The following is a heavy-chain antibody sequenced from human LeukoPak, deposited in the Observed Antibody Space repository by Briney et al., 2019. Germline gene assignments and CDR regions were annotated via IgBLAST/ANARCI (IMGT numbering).Heavy chain of an antibody. CDR1: GDSITSYY. J-gene: IGHJ6*02. CDR2: GHYSGST. CDR3: ARHANYYYGMDV. V-gene: IGHV4-59*08. Sequence: SETLSLTCTVSGDSITSYYWNWIRKPPGKGLEWIGYGHYSGSTFYNPSLNSRVTFSVDTSKNQFSLKLSSVTAADTAVYYCARHANYYYGMDVWGQGTTVTVSS.